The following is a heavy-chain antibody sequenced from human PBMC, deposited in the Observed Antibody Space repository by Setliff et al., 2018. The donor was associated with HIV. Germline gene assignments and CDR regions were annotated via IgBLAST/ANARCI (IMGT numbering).Heavy chain of an antibody. CDR1: GYTFSTYW. V-gene: IGHV5-51*01. Sequence: PGESLKISCKGSGYTFSTYWIHWVRQMPGKGLEWMGIVYPADSDTRYSPSFQGQVNISVDKSINTAFLQWSSLKASDTAMYYCARGSGPDKGSWFDPWGQGTRVTVSS. CDR3: ARGSGPDKGSWFDP. CDR2: VYPADSDT. D-gene: IGHD3-10*01. J-gene: IGHJ5*02.